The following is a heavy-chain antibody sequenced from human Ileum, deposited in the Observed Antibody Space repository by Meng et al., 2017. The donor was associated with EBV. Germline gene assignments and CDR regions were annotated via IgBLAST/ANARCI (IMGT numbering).Heavy chain of an antibody. CDR2: INHSGST. D-gene: IGHD3-10*01. Sequence: QVQLQPWGAGLIAPSETLSRACPVYGGSFSGYYWSWIRQPPGKGLEWIGEINHSGSTNYNPSLKSRVTISVDTSKNQFSLKLSSVTAADTAVYYCARGNKVSDRGFDYWGQGTLVTVSS. CDR3: ARGNKVSDRGFDY. CDR1: GGSFSGYY. J-gene: IGHJ4*02. V-gene: IGHV4-34*01.